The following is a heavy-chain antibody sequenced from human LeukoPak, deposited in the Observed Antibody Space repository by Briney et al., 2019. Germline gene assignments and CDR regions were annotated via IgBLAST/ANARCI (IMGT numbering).Heavy chain of an antibody. J-gene: IGHJ4*02. V-gene: IGHV3-11*01. Sequence: GGSLRLSCEVSGFSFSDYYMTWIRQAPGKGLEWVSYISTSGSSIDYAKSVKGRFTISRDNAKNSLFLQMDSLTADDTAVYYCARVDWFDYWGQGTLVTVSS. D-gene: IGHD3-9*01. CDR1: GFSFSDYY. CDR2: ISTSGSSI. CDR3: ARVDWFDY.